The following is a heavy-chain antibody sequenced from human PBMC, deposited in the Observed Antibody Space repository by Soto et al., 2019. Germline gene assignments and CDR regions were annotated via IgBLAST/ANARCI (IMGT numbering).Heavy chain of an antibody. CDR2: IYSSGST. J-gene: IGHJ4*02. CDR1: GFSVSSDY. CDR3: ATFMAGTGSDY. Sequence: EVQLVETGGGLIQPGGSQRLSCAASGFSVSSDYMHWVRQAPGKGLEWISVIYSSGSTHYADSVRGRFTISRDDSKNMVYLQMSNLRVEDTAVYYCATFMAGTGSDYWGQGTLVTVSS. V-gene: IGHV3-53*02. D-gene: IGHD1-1*01.